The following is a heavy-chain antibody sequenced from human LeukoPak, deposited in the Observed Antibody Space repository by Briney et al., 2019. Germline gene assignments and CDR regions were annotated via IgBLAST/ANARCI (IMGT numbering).Heavy chain of an antibody. CDR2: IHYSGST. CDR3: ARSLNDYVWGIDY. D-gene: IGHD3-16*01. Sequence: SETLSLTCTVSGGSISSYYWSWIRQPPGKGLEWIGYIHYSGSTNYNPSLKSRVTISVDTSKNQFSLKLSSVTAADTAVYYCARSLNDYVWGIDYWGQGTLVTVSS. CDR1: GGSISSYY. J-gene: IGHJ4*02. V-gene: IGHV4-59*01.